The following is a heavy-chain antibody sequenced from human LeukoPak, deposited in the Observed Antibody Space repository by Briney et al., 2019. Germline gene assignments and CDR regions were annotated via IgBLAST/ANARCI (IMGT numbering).Heavy chain of an antibody. D-gene: IGHD3-22*01. J-gene: IGHJ6*02. CDR3: ARETYYYDTSRPNYYGMDV. Sequence: SETLSLTCTVSVASISSGGYYWTWVRQHRGKGLEWIGYIYHSGSTYYNPSLKSRVTISADTSKNQFSLKLSSVTAADTAVYYCARETYYYDTSRPNYYGMDVWGQGTTVTVSS. CDR1: VASISSGGYY. V-gene: IGHV4-31*03. CDR2: IYHSGST.